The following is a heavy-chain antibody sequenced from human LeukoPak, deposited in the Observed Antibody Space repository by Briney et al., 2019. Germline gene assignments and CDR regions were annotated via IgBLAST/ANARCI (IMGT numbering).Heavy chain of an antibody. J-gene: IGHJ4*02. D-gene: IGHD1-26*01. CDR3: AKGLWGLPYFDY. CDR2: ISGSGGST. Sequence: GGSLRLSCAASGFTFSSYAMSWVSQAPGKGLEWVSAISGSGGSTYYADSVKGRFTISRDNSKNTLYLQMNSLRAEDTAVYYCAKGLWGLPYFDYWGQGTLVTVSS. CDR1: GFTFSSYA. V-gene: IGHV3-23*01.